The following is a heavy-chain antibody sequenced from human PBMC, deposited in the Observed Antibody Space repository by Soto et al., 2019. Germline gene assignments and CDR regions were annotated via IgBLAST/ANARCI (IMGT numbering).Heavy chain of an antibody. CDR3: ARGVTVFGLVSRFWFDP. CDR2: INHSGST. D-gene: IGHD3-3*01. CDR1: GGSFSGYY. J-gene: IGHJ5*02. Sequence: SETLSLTCAVYGGSFSGYYWSWIRQPPGKGLEWIGQINHSGSTNYNPSLKSRVMISIDTSRNQFSLRLNSLTAADRAVYYCARGVTVFGLVSRFWFDPWGQGTVVTVSS. V-gene: IGHV4-34*01.